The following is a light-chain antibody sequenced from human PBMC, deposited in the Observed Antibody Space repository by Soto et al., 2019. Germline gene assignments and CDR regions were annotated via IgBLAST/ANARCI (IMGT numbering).Light chain of an antibody. J-gene: IGKJ1*01. V-gene: IGKV3-20*01. Sequence: EIVLTQSPGTLSLSPGERATISCRASQSVSSSFLAWYQQKPGQAPRLLIYGASSRATGIPDRFSGSGSGTDFTLTISGLEPEAFAVYYCQQYGSSPWTFGQGTKVAIK. CDR1: QSVSSSF. CDR2: GAS. CDR3: QQYGSSPWT.